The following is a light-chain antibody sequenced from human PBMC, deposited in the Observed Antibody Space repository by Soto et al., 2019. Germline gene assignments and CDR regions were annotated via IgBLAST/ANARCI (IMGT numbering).Light chain of an antibody. CDR1: QSVDRSY. CDR2: GAS. CDR3: QQYGSSPPMFT. V-gene: IGKV3-20*01. Sequence: EVVLTQSPGTLSLSPGERATLSCRASQSVDRSYLAWYQQRPGQAPRLLIYGASSRATGIPDRFSGSGSGTDFTLTISRLEPEDFAVYYCQQYGSSPPMFTFGQGTKLEIK. J-gene: IGKJ2*01.